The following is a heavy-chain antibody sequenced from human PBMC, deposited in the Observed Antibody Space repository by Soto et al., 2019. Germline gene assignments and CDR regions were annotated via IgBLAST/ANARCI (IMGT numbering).Heavy chain of an antibody. Sequence: SETLSLTCTVSGGSVTNSSYYWGWIRQSPGKGLEWIGSVYYRGRSYSKSSVKSRVTISVDTSKNRFSLSLNSVTASDTAVYFCVSQRTTVPTQAYFDYWGEGALVTVSS. CDR3: VSQRTTVPTQAYFDY. J-gene: IGHJ4*02. D-gene: IGHD4-17*01. CDR1: GGSVTNSSYY. CDR2: VYYRGRS. V-gene: IGHV4-39*01.